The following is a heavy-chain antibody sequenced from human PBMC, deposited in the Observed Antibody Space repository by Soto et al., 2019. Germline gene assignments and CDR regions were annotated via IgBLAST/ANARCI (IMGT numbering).Heavy chain of an antibody. D-gene: IGHD3-10*01. CDR2: MYYRGST. CDR3: AILWFGDSGGYFDD. Sequence: SETLSLTCTVSGGSISNSNYYWGWIRQPPGKGLEWIGSMYYRGSTFYNPSLKGRVTLSVDTSKNQFSLKLSSVTAADTAVYYCAILWFGDSGGYFDDWGQGTLVTVYS. V-gene: IGHV4-39*01. J-gene: IGHJ4*02. CDR1: GGSISNSNYY.